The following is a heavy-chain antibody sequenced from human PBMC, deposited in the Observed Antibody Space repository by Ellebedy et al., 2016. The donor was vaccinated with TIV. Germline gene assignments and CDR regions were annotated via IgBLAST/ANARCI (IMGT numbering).Heavy chain of an antibody. CDR3: ARDSGHIVLMVYATPFDY. D-gene: IGHD2-8*01. Sequence: ASVKVSCXASGYTFTGYYMHWVRQAPGQGLEWMGWINPNSGGTNYAQKFQGRVTMTRDTSISTAYMELSRLRSDDTAVYYCARDSGHIVLMVYATPFDYWGQGTLVTVSS. J-gene: IGHJ4*02. CDR2: INPNSGGT. V-gene: IGHV1-2*02. CDR1: GYTFTGYY.